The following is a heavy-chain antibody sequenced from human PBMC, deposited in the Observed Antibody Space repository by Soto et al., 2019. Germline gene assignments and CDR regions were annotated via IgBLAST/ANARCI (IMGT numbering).Heavy chain of an antibody. J-gene: IGHJ3*02. V-gene: IGHV1-18*01. Sequence: QVQLVQSGAEVKKPGASVKVSCKASGYTFTSYGISWVRQAPGQGLEWMGWISAYNGNTNYAQKLQGRVTMTTDTSTSTAYMELRSLRSDDTAVYYCARVDDYYDRLPPDAFDIWGQGTMVTVSS. CDR3: ARVDDYYDRLPPDAFDI. CDR2: ISAYNGNT. D-gene: IGHD3-22*01. CDR1: GYTFTSYG.